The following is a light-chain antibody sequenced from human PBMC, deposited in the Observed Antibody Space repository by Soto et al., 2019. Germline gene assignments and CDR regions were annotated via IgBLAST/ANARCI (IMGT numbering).Light chain of an antibody. CDR1: SSNIASNT. V-gene: IGLV1-44*01. Sequence: QSVLTQPPSASGTPGQRVTISCSGSSSNIASNTVNWYQQLPGTAPKVLIYTDNQRPSGVPDRFSGSKSGTSASLAISGLQSEDEADYYCAAWDDSLNGVVFGGGTKLTGL. CDR3: AAWDDSLNGVV. J-gene: IGLJ2*01. CDR2: TDN.